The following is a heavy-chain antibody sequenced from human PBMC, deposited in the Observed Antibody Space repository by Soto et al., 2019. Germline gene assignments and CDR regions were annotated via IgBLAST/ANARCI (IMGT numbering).Heavy chain of an antibody. Sequence: GGSLRLSCAASGFTFSSYWMHWVRQAPGKGLVWVSRINSDGSSTSYADSVKGRFTISRDNAKNTLYLQMNSLRAEDTAVYYCAREGPRPKQWLERFPMDVWGQGTTVTVSS. D-gene: IGHD6-19*01. CDR1: GFTFSSYW. CDR3: AREGPRPKQWLERFPMDV. CDR2: INSDGSST. V-gene: IGHV3-74*01. J-gene: IGHJ6*02.